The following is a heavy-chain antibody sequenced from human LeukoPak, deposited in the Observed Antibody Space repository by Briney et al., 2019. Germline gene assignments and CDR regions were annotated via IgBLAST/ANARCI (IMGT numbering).Heavy chain of an antibody. CDR2: ISGSGDST. D-gene: IGHD2-8*01. CDR1: GFTFSNYA. Sequence: GGSLRLSCAASGFTFSNYAMTWVRQAPGKGLEWVSVISGSGDSTYYTDSVKGRFTISRDNSRSTLYLQMNSLRAEDTAVYYCARDLSYNGGNTLGYFDSWGQGALVTVSS. V-gene: IGHV3-23*01. CDR3: ARDLSYNGGNTLGYFDS. J-gene: IGHJ4*02.